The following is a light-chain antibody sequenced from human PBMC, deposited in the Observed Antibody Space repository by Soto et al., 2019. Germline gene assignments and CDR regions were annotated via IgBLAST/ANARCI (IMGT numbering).Light chain of an antibody. V-gene: IGKV4-1*01. Sequence: DIVMTQSPDSLAVSLGERATINCKSSQTLLHGSNYLVAWYQQKPGQPPELLIYWASTRESGVPDRFSGSGSGTDFTLTIGSLQAEDVAVYYCQQYYTTPVTFGQGTKVEIK. J-gene: IGKJ1*01. CDR2: WAS. CDR1: QTLLHGSNYL. CDR3: QQYYTTPVT.